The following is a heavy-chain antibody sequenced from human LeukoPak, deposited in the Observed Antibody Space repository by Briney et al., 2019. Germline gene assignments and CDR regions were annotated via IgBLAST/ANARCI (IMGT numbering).Heavy chain of an antibody. V-gene: IGHV3-7*03. J-gene: IGHJ3*02. D-gene: IGHD4-17*01. CDR1: GFTFGKYW. CDR2: IKLDGSEK. CDR3: ARVGGDYGDYGGAFDI. Sequence: PGGSLRLSCVASGFTFGKYWMSWVRQAPGKGLEWVANIKLDGSEKNYVDSVKGRFTISRDNTKNSLYLQMNSLRAEDTAVYYCARVGGDYGDYGGAFDIWGQGTMVTVSS.